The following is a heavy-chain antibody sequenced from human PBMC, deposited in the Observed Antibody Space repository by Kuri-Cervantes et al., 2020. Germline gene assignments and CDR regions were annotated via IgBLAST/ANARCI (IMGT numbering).Heavy chain of an antibody. D-gene: IGHD2-21*02. Sequence: GGSLRLSCKGSGYSFTNYWIGWVRQMPGKGLEWMGIIYPGDSDTRYSPSFQGQVTISVDKSISTAYLQWSSLKASDTAMYYCARLLVTATEDYFDYWGQGTLVTVSS. V-gene: IGHV5-51*01. CDR3: ARLLVTATEDYFDY. J-gene: IGHJ4*02. CDR2: IYPGDSDT. CDR1: GYSFTNYW.